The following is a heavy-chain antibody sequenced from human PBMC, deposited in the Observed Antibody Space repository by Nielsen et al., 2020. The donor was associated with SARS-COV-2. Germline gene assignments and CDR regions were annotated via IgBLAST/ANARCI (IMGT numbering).Heavy chain of an antibody. CDR3: ARDPYTKVFDI. CDR2: ISSSSSTI. J-gene: IGHJ3*02. V-gene: IGHV3-48*01. D-gene: IGHD3-16*01. Sequence: GESLKISCAASGFTFSSYSMNWVRQAPGKGLEWVSYISSSSSTIYYADSVKGRFTISRDNAKNSLYLQMSSLRAEDTAVYYCARDPYTKVFDIWGQGTMVTVSS. CDR1: GFTFSSYS.